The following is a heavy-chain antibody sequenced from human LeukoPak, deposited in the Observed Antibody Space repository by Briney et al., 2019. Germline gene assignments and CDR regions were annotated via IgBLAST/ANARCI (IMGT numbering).Heavy chain of an antibody. CDR1: GYTFTSYA. Sequence: GASVKVSCKASGYTFTSYAMNWVRQAPGQGLEWMGWINTNTGNPTYAQGFTGRFVFSLDTSVSTAYLQISSLKAEDTAVYYCASYYDFWSGYCGLNWFDPWGQGTLVTVSS. D-gene: IGHD3-3*01. J-gene: IGHJ5*02. CDR3: ASYYDFWSGYCGLNWFDP. CDR2: INTNTGNP. V-gene: IGHV7-4-1*02.